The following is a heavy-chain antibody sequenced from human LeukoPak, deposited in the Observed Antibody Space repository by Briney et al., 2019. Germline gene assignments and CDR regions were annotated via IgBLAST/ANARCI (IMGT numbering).Heavy chain of an antibody. CDR3: ARAVDYDEVYFDY. V-gene: IGHV1-69*04. J-gene: IGHJ4*02. CDR2: IIPILGIA. Sequence: GASVKVSCKASGGTFSSYAISWVRQAPGQGLEWMGRIIPILGIANYAQKFQGRVTITADKSTSTAYMELSSLRSEDTAVYYCARAVDYDEVYFDYWGQGTLVTVSS. CDR1: GGTFSSYA. D-gene: IGHD4-17*01.